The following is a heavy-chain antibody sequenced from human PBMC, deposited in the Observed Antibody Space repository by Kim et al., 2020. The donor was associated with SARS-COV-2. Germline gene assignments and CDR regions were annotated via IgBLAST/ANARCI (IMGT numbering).Heavy chain of an antibody. CDR3: ARRVTRNDDFWSGPYYFDY. CDR2: ISAKKGDT. D-gene: IGHD3-3*01. J-gene: IGHJ4*02. V-gene: IGHV1-18*04. CDR1: GYTFTSDA. Sequence: ASVKVSCKTSGYTFTSDAITWVRQAPGQGLEWMGWISAKKGDTNYAQKFHDRVTMTTDRSTNTAYMELRSLRSDDTAVYYCARRVTRNDDFWSGPYYFDYWGQGALVTVSS.